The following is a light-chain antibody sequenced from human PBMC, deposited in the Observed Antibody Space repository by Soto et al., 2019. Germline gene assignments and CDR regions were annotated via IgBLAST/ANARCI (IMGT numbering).Light chain of an antibody. CDR3: VKRRTWT. V-gene: IGKV3-11*01. Sequence: EVVLTHSPATLYLSPGARATLSCRASQTINNFLASYHQKPGQAPRLLSCGASGRAAGVPGSFSGSGSWTGFTRTVTGLEPEDVALYHWVKRRTWTFCGGNKV. CDR1: QTINNF. CDR2: GAS. J-gene: IGKJ4*01.